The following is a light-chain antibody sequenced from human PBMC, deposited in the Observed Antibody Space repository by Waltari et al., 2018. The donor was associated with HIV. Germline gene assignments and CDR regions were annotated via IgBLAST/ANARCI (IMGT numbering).Light chain of an antibody. J-gene: IGLJ3*02. CDR2: DAN. CDR3: TSYISSSTLL. Sequence: QSALTQPASVSGSLGQSITISCVGTSSDLDTYNYVSWYQHHPHKAPRLVIYDANTRPSGVPFRVSGSKSGNTASLTIAGLQAEDEADYYCTSYISSSTLLFGGGTKVTVL. V-gene: IGLV2-14*01. CDR1: SSDLDTYNY.